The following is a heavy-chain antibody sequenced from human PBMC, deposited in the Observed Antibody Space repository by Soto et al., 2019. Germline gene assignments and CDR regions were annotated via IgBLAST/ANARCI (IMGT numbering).Heavy chain of an antibody. CDR2: INHSGST. Sequence: PSETLSLTCAVYGGSFSGYYWSWIRQPPGKGLEWIGEINHSGSTNYNPSLKSRVTISVGTSKNQFSLKLSSVTAADTAVYYCARAHSSSHDYWGQGTLVTVSS. J-gene: IGHJ4*02. CDR3: ARAHSSSHDY. D-gene: IGHD6-6*01. V-gene: IGHV4-34*01. CDR1: GGSFSGYY.